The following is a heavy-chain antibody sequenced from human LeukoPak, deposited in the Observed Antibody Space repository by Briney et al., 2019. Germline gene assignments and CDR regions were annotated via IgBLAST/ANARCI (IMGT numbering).Heavy chain of an antibody. CDR2: LYYDGRVQ. J-gene: IGHJ4*02. CDR3: AKDYGYSYGCDY. D-gene: IGHD5-18*01. V-gene: IGHV3-30*02. Sequence: GGSLRLSCAASGFIFNTYGIHWVRQAPGKGLEWVAVLYYDGRVQYYADSVKGRFTISRDNSKNTLYLQMNSLRAEDTAVYYCAKDYGYSYGCDYWGQGTLVTVSS. CDR1: GFIFNTYG.